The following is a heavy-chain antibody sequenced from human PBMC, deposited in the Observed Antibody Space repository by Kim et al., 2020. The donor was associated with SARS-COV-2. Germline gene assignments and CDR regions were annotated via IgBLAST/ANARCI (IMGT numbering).Heavy chain of an antibody. Sequence: GGSLRLSCAASGFTFSSYWMSWVRQAPGKGLEWVANIKQDGSEKYYVDSVKGRFTISRDNAKNSLYLQMNSLRAEDTAVYYCARAPDTARGLFDYWGQGTLVTVSS. D-gene: IGHD5-18*01. V-gene: IGHV3-7*03. CDR1: GFTFSSYW. J-gene: IGHJ4*02. CDR2: IKQDGSEK. CDR3: ARAPDTARGLFDY.